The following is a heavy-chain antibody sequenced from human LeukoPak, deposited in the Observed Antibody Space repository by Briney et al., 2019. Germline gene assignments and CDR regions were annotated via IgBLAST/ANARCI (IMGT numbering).Heavy chain of an antibody. CDR3: ARDTLAVAGDLDY. CDR1: GFTFNSYW. J-gene: IGHJ4*02. CDR2: IDSDGSTT. D-gene: IGHD6-19*01. Sequence: PGGSLRLSCAASGFTFNSYWMHWVRQVPGKGLVWVSLIDSDGSTTTYADSVKGRFSISRDNAKNTLYLQVNSLRVEDTAVYYCARDTLAVAGDLDYWGQGTLVTVSS. V-gene: IGHV3-74*01.